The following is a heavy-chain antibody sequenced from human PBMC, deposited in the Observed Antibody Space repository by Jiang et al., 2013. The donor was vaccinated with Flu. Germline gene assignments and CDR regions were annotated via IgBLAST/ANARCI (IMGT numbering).Heavy chain of an antibody. D-gene: IGHD6-13*01. CDR3: ARVASSSWYSRGGYKYYYGMDV. CDR2: IYYSGST. CDR1: GGSISNGGSY. V-gene: IGHV4-31*01. J-gene: IGHJ6*02. Sequence: PGLVKPSQTLSLTCTVSGGSISNGGSYWSWIRQHPGKGLEWIGYIYYSGSTYYNPSLKSQVTISVDTSKNQFSLKLSSVTAADTAVYYCARVASSSWYSRGGYKYYYGMDVWGQGTTVTVSS.